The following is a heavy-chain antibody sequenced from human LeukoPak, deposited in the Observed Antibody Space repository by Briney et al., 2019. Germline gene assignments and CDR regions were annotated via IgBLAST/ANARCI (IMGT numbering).Heavy chain of an antibody. CDR2: MNPNSCNT. V-gene: IGHV1-8*03. CDR1: GYTFTSYD. CDR3: ASSSGYCSSTSCGNYYYYMDV. D-gene: IGHD2-2*03. Sequence: GASVKVSCKASGYTFTSYDINWVRQATGQGLEWMGWMNPNSCNTGYAQKFQGRVTITRNTSISTAYMELSSLRSEDTAVYYCASSSGYCSSTSCGNYYYYMDVWGKGTTVTVSS. J-gene: IGHJ6*03.